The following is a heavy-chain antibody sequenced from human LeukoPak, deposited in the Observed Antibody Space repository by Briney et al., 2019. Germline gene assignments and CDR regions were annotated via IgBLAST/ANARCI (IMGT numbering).Heavy chain of an antibody. J-gene: IGHJ4*02. Sequence: ASVKVSCKASGYTFSSYGISWVRQAPGQGLEWMGWISGYDGNTIYTQNFQGRVTMTTDTSTSTAYMELRSLRSDDTAVYYCARDLGNWGSGYWGQGTLVTVSS. CDR2: ISGYDGNT. V-gene: IGHV1-18*01. CDR1: GYTFSSYG. D-gene: IGHD7-27*01. CDR3: ARDLGNWGSGY.